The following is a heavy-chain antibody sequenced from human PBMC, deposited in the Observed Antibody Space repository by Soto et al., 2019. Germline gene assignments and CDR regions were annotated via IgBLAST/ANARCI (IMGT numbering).Heavy chain of an antibody. D-gene: IGHD3-10*01. J-gene: IGHJ4*02. Sequence: PSETLSLTCTVSGGSISSGGYYWSWIRQHPGKGLEWIGYIYYSGSTYYNPSLKSRVTISVDTSKNQFSLKLSSVTAADTAVYYCARYGSGSYMRGGPFDYWGQGTLVTVSS. V-gene: IGHV4-31*03. CDR3: ARYGSGSYMRGGPFDY. CDR2: IYYSGST. CDR1: GGSISSGGYY.